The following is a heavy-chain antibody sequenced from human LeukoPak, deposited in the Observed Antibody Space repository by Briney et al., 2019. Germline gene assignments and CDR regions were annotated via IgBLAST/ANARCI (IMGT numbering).Heavy chain of an antibody. J-gene: IGHJ6*02. CDR2: IIPVEADI. V-gene: IGHV5-51*01. Sequence: GESLNFPGKGLGYIFIVYWIGWVRQMPGKGREWMEIIIPVEADIKYSPSVQGQVPISDDNSISTAYLQWSSLKASDTAIYYCVRYGLQGCRDSRCFTSFYYYGADVWGQGSTVTVSS. CDR1: GYIFIVYW. D-gene: IGHD4-11*01. CDR3: VRYGLQGCRDSRCFTSFYYYGADV.